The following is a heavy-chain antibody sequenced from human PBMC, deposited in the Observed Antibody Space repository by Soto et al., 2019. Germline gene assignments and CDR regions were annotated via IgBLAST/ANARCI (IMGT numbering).Heavy chain of an antibody. CDR1: GFTFSRFG. CDR2: ISHDGNIK. V-gene: IGHV3-30*18. CDR3: AKTIVPAAVRPIDS. D-gene: IGHD2-2*01. J-gene: IGHJ4*02. Sequence: QVQLVESGGGVVQPGTSLRLSCSVSGFTFSRFGMHWVRQAPGKGLEWVALISHDGNIKYYSDSVRGRFTISRDNSRNTLFLQMNSLVAEDTAIYFGAKTIVPAAVRPIDSWGLGTQVTV.